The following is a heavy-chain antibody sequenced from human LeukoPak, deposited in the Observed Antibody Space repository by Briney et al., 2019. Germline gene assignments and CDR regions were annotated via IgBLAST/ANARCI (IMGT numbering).Heavy chain of an antibody. Sequence: SVKVSCKASGGTFSSYAISWVRQAPGQGLEWMGGIIPIFGTANYAQKFQGRVTITADESTSTAYMELSSLRSEDTAVYYCATQEWELLGILGYWGQGTLVTVSS. J-gene: IGHJ4*02. CDR2: IIPIFGTA. CDR3: ATQEWELLGILGY. CDR1: GGTFSSYA. V-gene: IGHV1-69*13. D-gene: IGHD1-26*01.